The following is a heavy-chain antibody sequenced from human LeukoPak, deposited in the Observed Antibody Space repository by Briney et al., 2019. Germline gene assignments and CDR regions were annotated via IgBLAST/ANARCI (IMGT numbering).Heavy chain of an antibody. J-gene: IGHJ4*02. CDR3: APGASIAAAGTKGHYFDY. CDR1: GFTFSSYS. Sequence: PGGSLRLSCAASGFTFSSYSMNWVRQAPGKGLEWVSSISSSSSYIYYADSVKGRFTISRDNAKNSLYLQMNSLRAEDTAVYYCAPGASIAAAGTKGHYFDYWGQGTLVTFSS. D-gene: IGHD6-13*01. V-gene: IGHV3-21*01. CDR2: ISSSSSYI.